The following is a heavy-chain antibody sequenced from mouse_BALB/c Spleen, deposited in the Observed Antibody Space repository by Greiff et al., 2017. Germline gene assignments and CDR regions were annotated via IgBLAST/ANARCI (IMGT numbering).Heavy chain of an antibody. CDR2: IRNKANGYTT. CDR1: GFTFTDYY. CDR3: ARPGSSYGYFDV. D-gene: IGHD1-1*01. Sequence: EVHLVESGGGLVQPGGSLRLSCATSGFTFTDYYMSWVRRPPGKALEWLGFIRNKANGYTTEYSASVKGRFTISRDNSQSILYLQMNTLRAEDSATYYCARPGSSYGYFDVWGAGTTVTVSS. J-gene: IGHJ1*01. V-gene: IGHV7-3*02.